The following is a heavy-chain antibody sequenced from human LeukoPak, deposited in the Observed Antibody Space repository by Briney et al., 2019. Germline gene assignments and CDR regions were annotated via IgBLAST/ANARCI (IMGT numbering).Heavy chain of an antibody. CDR1: GFTFSSYG. CDR3: ARGFMGSSLDY. J-gene: IGHJ4*02. V-gene: IGHV3-33*01. CDR2: IWFDGSKE. Sequence: GGSLRLSCAASGFTFSSYGMHWVRQAPGKGLEWVAVIWFDGSKESYAESVKGRFTISRDNSKNTMYVQMNSLRVEDTAVYYCARGFMGSSLDYWGQGTLVTVSS. D-gene: IGHD3-10*01.